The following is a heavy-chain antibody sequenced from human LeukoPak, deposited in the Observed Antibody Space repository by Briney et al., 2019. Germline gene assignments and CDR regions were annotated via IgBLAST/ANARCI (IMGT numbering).Heavy chain of an antibody. V-gene: IGHV3-33*08. CDR3: AREVGEWGDY. CDR2: IWYDGSNK. J-gene: IGHJ4*02. Sequence: GRSLRLSCAASGFTFSSYAMHWVRQAPGKGLEWVAVIWYDGSNKYYADSVKGRFTISRDTSKNTLYLQMNSLRAEDTAVYYCAREVGEWGDYWGQGTLVTVSS. D-gene: IGHD3-16*01. CDR1: GFTFSSYA.